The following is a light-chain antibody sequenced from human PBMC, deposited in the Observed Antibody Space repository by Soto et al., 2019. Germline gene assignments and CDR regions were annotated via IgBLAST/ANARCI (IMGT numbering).Light chain of an antibody. V-gene: IGLV2-23*02. Sequence: QSALTQPASVSGSPGQSITISCTGTSSDVGSYNLVSWYQQHPGKAPKLMIYEVSKRPSGVSNRCSGSKSGNTASLTISGLQAEDEADYYCCSYAGSRTFVFGTGTKLTVL. J-gene: IGLJ1*01. CDR1: SSDVGSYNL. CDR3: CSYAGSRTFV. CDR2: EVS.